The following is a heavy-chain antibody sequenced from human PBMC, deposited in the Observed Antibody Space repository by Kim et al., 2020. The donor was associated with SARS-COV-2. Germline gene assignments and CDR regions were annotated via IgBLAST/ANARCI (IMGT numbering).Heavy chain of an antibody. CDR2: INAGNGNT. Sequence: ASVKVSCKASGYTFTSYAMHWVRQAPGQRLEWMGWINAGNGNTKYSQKFQGRVTITRHTSASTAYMELSSLRSEDTAVYYCAREESGYGSFDYWGQGTLVTVSS. J-gene: IGHJ4*02. D-gene: IGHD5-12*01. CDR1: GYTFTSYA. V-gene: IGHV1-3*01. CDR3: AREESGYGSFDY.